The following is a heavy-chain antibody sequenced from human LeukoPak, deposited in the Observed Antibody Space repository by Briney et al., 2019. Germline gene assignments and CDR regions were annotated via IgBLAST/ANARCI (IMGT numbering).Heavy chain of an antibody. CDR2: INPKSGGT. D-gene: IGHD2-2*01. CDR3: ARGDCSGATCYDLFDV. J-gene: IGHJ3*01. CDR1: GYTFTDYY. Sequence: ASVKVSCKASGYTFTDYYIHWVRQAPGQGLEWMGWINPKSGGTDSARKFQGRVTMTRDTSISSAYVELSRLSSDDTAVYYCARGDCSGATCYDLFDVWGQGTKVTVSS. V-gene: IGHV1-2*02.